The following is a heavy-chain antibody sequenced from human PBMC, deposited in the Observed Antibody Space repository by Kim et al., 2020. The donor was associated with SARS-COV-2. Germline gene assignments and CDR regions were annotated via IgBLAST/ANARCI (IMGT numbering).Heavy chain of an antibody. CDR2: IYYSGDT. V-gene: IGHV4-59*13. CDR3: ARDNYYGSGSNWFDP. D-gene: IGHD3-10*01. CDR1: GGSISGYY. Sequence: SETLSLTCTVSGGSISGYYWSWIRQPPKKGLEWIGYIYYSGDTKYNPSLKSRVTMSVDTSKNQFSLKLNSVTAADTAVYYCARDNYYGSGSNWFDPCGQG. J-gene: IGHJ5*02.